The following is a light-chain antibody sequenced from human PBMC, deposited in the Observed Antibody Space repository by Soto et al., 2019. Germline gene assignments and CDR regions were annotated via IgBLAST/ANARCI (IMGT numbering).Light chain of an antibody. J-gene: IGKJ1*01. V-gene: IGKV3-15*01. Sequence: EIVMTQSPATLSVSPGERGTLSCRASQSVSSNLAWYQQKPGQAPRLLIYGASTRATGIPARFSGSGSGTEFTLTISSLQSEDFAVYYCQQYNNWPGTFGQGTKV. CDR3: QQYNNWPGT. CDR2: GAS. CDR1: QSVSSN.